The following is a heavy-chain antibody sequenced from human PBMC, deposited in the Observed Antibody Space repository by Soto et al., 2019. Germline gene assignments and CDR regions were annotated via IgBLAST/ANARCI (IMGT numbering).Heavy chain of an antibody. CDR2: INPSGGSA. CDR1: GYTFTSYY. J-gene: IGHJ6*02. D-gene: IGHD3-3*01. Sequence: RASVKVSCKASGYTFTSYYMHWVRQAPGQGLEWMGIINPSGGSASYAQKFQGRVTMTRDTSTSTVYMELSSLRSEDTAVYYCARDRAYYDFWSGYSNYYYYYGMDVWGQGTTVTVSS. CDR3: ARDRAYYDFWSGYSNYYYYYGMDV. V-gene: IGHV1-46*01.